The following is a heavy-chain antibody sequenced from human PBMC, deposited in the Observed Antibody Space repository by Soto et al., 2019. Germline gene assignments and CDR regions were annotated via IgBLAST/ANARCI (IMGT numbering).Heavy chain of an antibody. CDR3: ARGQRRVRGVIMNYYYYYMDV. Sequence: SETLSLTCAVYGGSFSGYYWSWIRQPPGKGLEWIGEINHSGSTNYNPSLKSRVTISVDTSENQFSLKLSSVTAADTAVYYCARGQRRVRGVIMNYYYYYMDVWGKGTTVTVSS. CDR1: GGSFSGYY. J-gene: IGHJ6*03. CDR2: INHSGST. D-gene: IGHD3-10*01. V-gene: IGHV4-34*01.